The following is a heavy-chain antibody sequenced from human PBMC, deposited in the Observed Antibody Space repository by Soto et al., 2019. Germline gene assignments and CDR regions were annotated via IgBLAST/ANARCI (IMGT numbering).Heavy chain of an antibody. CDR3: AKAREEGWFDP. J-gene: IGHJ5*02. V-gene: IGHV3-30*18. D-gene: IGHD1-26*01. CDR2: ISYDGSNK. CDR1: GFTFSSYG. Sequence: QVQLVESGGGVVQPGRSLRLSCAASGFTFSSYGMHWVRQAPGKGLEWVAVISYDGSNKYYADSVKGRFTISRDNYKNTLYLQMNSLRAEDTAVYYCAKAREEGWFDPWGQGTLVTVSS.